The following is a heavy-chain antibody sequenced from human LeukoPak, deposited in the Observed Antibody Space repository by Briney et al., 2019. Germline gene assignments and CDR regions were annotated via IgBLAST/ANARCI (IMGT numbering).Heavy chain of an antibody. CDR3: ARASYESSAYRHAVYFDY. CDR2: IIPIFGRT. Sequence: ASVKVSCKASGGTLSSDGFTWVRQAPGQGLEWMGGIIPIFGRTNYAQKFHGSVTMTKDTSTNTVYMHLSSLSSDDTAVYYCARASYESSAYRHAVYFDYWGQGTLVTVSS. V-gene: IGHV1-69*05. D-gene: IGHD3-22*01. CDR1: GGTLSSDG. J-gene: IGHJ4*02.